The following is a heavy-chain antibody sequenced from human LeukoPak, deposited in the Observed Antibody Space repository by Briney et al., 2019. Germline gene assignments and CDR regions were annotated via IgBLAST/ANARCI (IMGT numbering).Heavy chain of an antibody. CDR3: ARPRRMYGSGSYAFDI. CDR2: IKQDGSEK. Sequence: PGGSLRLSCAASGFTFSSYAMSWVRQAPGKGLEWVANIKQDGSEKYYVDSVKGRFTISRDNAKNSLYLQMSSLRAEDTAVYYCARPRRMYGSGSYAFDIWGQGTMVTVSS. V-gene: IGHV3-7*01. D-gene: IGHD3-10*01. J-gene: IGHJ3*02. CDR1: GFTFSSYA.